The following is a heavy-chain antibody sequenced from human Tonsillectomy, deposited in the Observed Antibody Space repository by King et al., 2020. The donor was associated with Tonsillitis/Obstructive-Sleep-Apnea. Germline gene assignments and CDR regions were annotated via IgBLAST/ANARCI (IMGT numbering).Heavy chain of an antibody. D-gene: IGHD3-3*01. CDR1: GFSIRSNY. V-gene: IGHV3-53*01. CDR3: ARDTPPTIFGVV. Sequence: VQLVESGGGLIQPGGSLRLSCAASGFSIRSNYMSWVRQASGKGLEWVSVIYSGDSTYYADSVKGRFTISRDNSKNMLYLQMNSLRAEDTAVYYCARDTPPTIFGVVWGQGTLVTVSS. CDR2: IYSGDST. J-gene: IGHJ4*02.